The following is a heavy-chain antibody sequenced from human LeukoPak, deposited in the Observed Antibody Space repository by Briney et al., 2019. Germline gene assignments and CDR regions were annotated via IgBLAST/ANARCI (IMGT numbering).Heavy chain of an antibody. CDR3: ARDQDYYGSGSSWNY. D-gene: IGHD3-10*01. Sequence: PSETLSLTCTASGYSISSGYCWGWIRQPPGKGLEWIGSIYHSGTTYYNPSLKSRVTISVDTSKNQFSLKLTSVTAADTAVYYCARDQDYYGSGSSWNYWGQGTLVTVSS. CDR2: IYHSGTT. J-gene: IGHJ4*02. CDR1: GYSISSGYC. V-gene: IGHV4-38-2*02.